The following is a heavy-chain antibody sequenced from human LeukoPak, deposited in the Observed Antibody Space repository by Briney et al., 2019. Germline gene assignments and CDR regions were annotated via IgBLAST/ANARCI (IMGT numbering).Heavy chain of an antibody. CDR2: ISSSSYI. V-gene: IGHV3-69-1*01. Sequence: GGSLRLSCAASGFTFDDYGMSWVRQAPGKGLEWVSSISSSSYIYYADSVKGRFTISRDNAKNSLYLQMNSLRAEDTAVYYCARDNLPGREIDYWGQGTLVTVSS. J-gene: IGHJ4*02. D-gene: IGHD3-10*01. CDR3: ARDNLPGREIDY. CDR1: GFTFDDYG.